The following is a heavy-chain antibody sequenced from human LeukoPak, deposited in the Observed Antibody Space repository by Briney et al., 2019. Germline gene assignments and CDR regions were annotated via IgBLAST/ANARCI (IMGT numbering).Heavy chain of an antibody. CDR1: GFTFSTYS. CDR2: IRHTGNST. D-gene: IGHD5-18*01. V-gene: IGHV3-23*01. CDR3: ANVLSDSPMSHWYFDL. J-gene: IGHJ2*01. Sequence: QAGGSLRLSCAASGFTFSTYSMSWVRQAPGKGLEWVSSIRHTGNSTAYAASVKGRFTISRDNSKNPLYLQMSSLRAEDTAFYYCANVLSDSPMSHWYFDLWGRGTLVSVSA.